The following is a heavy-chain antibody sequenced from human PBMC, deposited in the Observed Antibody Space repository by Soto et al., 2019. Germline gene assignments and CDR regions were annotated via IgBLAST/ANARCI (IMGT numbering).Heavy chain of an antibody. Sequence: VGSLRLSCAASGFTFSTYEMNWVRQAPGKGLEWVSYISSSGSTIYYADSVKGRFTISRDNAKNSLYLQMNSLRAEDTALYYCARVWQVAIDYWGQGTLVTVSS. J-gene: IGHJ4*02. CDR2: ISSSGSTI. CDR1: GFTFSTYE. V-gene: IGHV3-48*03. D-gene: IGHD6-19*01. CDR3: ARVWQVAIDY.